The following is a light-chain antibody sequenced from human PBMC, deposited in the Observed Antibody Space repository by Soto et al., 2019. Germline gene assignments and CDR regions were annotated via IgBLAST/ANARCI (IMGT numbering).Light chain of an antibody. CDR1: SSDVGSYKL. J-gene: IGLJ2*01. CDR3: CSYAGSSTFDVV. V-gene: IGLV2-23*02. CDR2: EVS. Sequence: QSVLTQPASVSGSPGQSITISCTGTSSDVGSYKLVSWYQQHPGKAPKLMIYEVSKRPSGVSNRFSGSKSGNTASLTISGLQAEDEADYYCCSYAGSSTFDVVFGGGTKLTVL.